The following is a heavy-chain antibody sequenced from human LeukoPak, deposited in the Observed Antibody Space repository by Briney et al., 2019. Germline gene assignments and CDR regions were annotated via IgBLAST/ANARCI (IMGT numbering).Heavy chain of an antibody. V-gene: IGHV3-21*01. J-gene: IGHJ4*02. CDR1: GFTFNTYS. Sequence: GGSLRLSCAASGFTFNTYSMNWVRQGPGKGLEWVSSISTSSSYIYYADSVKGRFTISRDNAKNSVYLQMNSLRAEDTAVYYCARGVWNDEGLDSWGQGTLVIVSS. CDR3: ARGVWNDEGLDS. CDR2: ISTSSSYI. D-gene: IGHD1-1*01.